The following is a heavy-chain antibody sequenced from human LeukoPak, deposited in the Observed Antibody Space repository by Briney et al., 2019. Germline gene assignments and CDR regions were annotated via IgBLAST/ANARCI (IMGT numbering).Heavy chain of an antibody. V-gene: IGHV3-7*01. CDR2: INQDGSEK. Sequence: GGSLRLSCAVSGLRFGSFWMSWIRQAPGKGLEWVANINQDGSEKYFVDSVRGRFTISRDNSKNSLHLQMNTLRAEDTAVYYCARERDGRFFDYWGQGTLVTVSS. CDR1: GLRFGSFW. CDR3: ARERDGRFFDY. J-gene: IGHJ4*02. D-gene: IGHD5-24*01.